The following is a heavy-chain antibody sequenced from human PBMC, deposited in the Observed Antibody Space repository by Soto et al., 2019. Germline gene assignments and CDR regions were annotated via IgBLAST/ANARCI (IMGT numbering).Heavy chain of an antibody. V-gene: IGHV3-23*01. Sequence: EVQLLESGGGLVQPGGSLRLSCAASGFTFSSYALSWVRQAPGKGLEWVSAISGSGGSTYYADSVKGRFTISRDNSKNTLYLQMNSLRAEDTAVYYCAKAHRQLSRGYYFDYWGQGTLVTVSS. CDR1: GFTFSSYA. CDR2: ISGSGGST. J-gene: IGHJ4*02. CDR3: AKAHRQLSRGYYFDY. D-gene: IGHD3-16*02.